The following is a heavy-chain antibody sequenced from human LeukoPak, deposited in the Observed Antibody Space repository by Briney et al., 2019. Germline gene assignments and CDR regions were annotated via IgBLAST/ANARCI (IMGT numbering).Heavy chain of an antibody. V-gene: IGHV3-74*01. J-gene: IGHJ1*01. CDR2: INSDGRST. CDR3: VRGGSTHFQH. CDR1: GFTFSSYW. D-gene: IGHD3-16*01. Sequence: PGGSLRLSCAASGFTFSSYWMHWVRQAPGKGLVWVSRINSDGRSTSYADSVKGRFTISRDHAENTLYLQMNSLRAEDTAVYYCVRGGSTHFQHWGQGTLVTVSS.